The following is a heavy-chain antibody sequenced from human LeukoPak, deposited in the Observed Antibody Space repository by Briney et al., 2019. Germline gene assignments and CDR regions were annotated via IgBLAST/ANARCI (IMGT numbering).Heavy chain of an antibody. J-gene: IGHJ5*02. CDR3: ARVATLMVYANNWFDP. Sequence: SETLSLTCTASGGSISSSSYYWGWIRQPPGKGLEWIGSIYYSGSTYYNSSLKSRVTISVDTSKNQFSLKLSSVTAADTAVYYCARVATLMVYANNWFDPWGQGTLVTVSS. CDR1: GGSISSSSYY. V-gene: IGHV4-39*07. CDR2: IYYSGST. D-gene: IGHD2-8*01.